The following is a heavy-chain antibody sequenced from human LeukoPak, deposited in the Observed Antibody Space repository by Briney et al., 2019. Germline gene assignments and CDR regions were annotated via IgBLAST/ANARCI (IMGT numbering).Heavy chain of an antibody. V-gene: IGHV4-39*07. CDR1: SGSISSSSYY. CDR2: INHSGST. CDR3: ARGGGSYYY. Sequence: SETLSLTCNVSSGSISSSSYYWSWIRQPPGKGLEWIGEINHSGSTNYNPSLKSRVTISVDTSKNQFSLKLSSVTAADTAVYYCARGGGSYYYWGQGTLVTVSS. J-gene: IGHJ4*02. D-gene: IGHD1-26*01.